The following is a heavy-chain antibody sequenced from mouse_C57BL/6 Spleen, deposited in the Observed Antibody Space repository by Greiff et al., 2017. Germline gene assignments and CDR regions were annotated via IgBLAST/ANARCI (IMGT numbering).Heavy chain of an antibody. D-gene: IGHD2-1*01. Sequence: VQLQQSGAELVKPGASVKLSCKASGYTITSYWMHWVKQRPGQGLEWIGMIHPNSGSTTYNEKFKSKATLTVDKSSSTAYMQLSSLTSEYSAVYYCARGYYGNYEAWFAYWGQGTLVTVSA. CDR1: GYTITSYW. CDR3: ARGYYGNYEAWFAY. CDR2: IHPNSGST. V-gene: IGHV1-64*01. J-gene: IGHJ3*01.